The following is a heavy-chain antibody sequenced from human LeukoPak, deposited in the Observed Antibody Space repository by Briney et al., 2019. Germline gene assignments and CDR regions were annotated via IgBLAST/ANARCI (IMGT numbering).Heavy chain of an antibody. J-gene: IGHJ6*03. CDR1: GYTFTGHY. V-gene: IGHV1-69*13. CDR3: ARALPGPLGRFGSYYYYYYMDV. CDR2: IIPIFGTA. Sequence: ASVKVSCKASGYTFTGHYMHWVRQAPGQGLEWMGGIIPIFGTANYAQKFQGRVTITADESTSTAYMELSSLRSEDTAVYYCARALPGPLGRFGSYYYYYYMDVWGKGTTVTISS. D-gene: IGHD3-10*01.